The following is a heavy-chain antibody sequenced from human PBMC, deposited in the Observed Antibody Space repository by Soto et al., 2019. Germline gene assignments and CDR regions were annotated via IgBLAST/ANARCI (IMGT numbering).Heavy chain of an antibody. Sequence: SQTLSLTCTVSGGSISSYYWSWIRQPPGKGLEWIGYIYYSGSTNYNPSLKSRVTISVDTSKNQFSLKLSSVTAADTAVYYCARRSPDYGRAFDIWGQGTMVTVSS. CDR3: ARRSPDYGRAFDI. J-gene: IGHJ3*02. D-gene: IGHD4-17*01. CDR2: IYYSGST. V-gene: IGHV4-59*08. CDR1: GGSISSYY.